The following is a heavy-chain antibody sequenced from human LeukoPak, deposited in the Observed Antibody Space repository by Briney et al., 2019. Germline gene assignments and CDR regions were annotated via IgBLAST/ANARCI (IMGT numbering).Heavy chain of an antibody. CDR1: GFSLTTNGVG. V-gene: IGHV2-5*01. CDR2: IYWNDDK. D-gene: IGHD1-7*01. CDR3: ARFQVTGTYRFDY. Sequence: SGPTLVNPTQTLTLTCSFSGFSLTTNGVGVGWIRQPPAKALEWLAVIYWNDDKHYSPFPKSRLTITKDASKEQVVLTVTNMDPVDTATYYCARFQVTGTYRFDYWGQGTLVTVSS. J-gene: IGHJ4*02.